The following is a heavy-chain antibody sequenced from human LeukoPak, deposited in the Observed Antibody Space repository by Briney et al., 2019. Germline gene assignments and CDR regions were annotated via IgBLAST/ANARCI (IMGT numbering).Heavy chain of an antibody. V-gene: IGHV1-69*05. Sequence: SVKVSCKASGGTFNSYAISWVRQAPGQGLEWMGGIIPIFGTANYAQKFQGRVTITTDESTSTAYMELSSLRSEDTAVYYCAREAWFGELSYFDYWGQGTLVTVSS. CDR2: IIPIFGTA. CDR1: GGTFNSYA. D-gene: IGHD3-10*01. CDR3: AREAWFGELSYFDY. J-gene: IGHJ4*02.